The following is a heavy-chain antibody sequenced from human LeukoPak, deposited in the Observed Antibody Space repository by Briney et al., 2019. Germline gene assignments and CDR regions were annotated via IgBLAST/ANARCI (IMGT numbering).Heavy chain of an antibody. Sequence: ASVKVSCKASGGTFSSYAISWVRQAPGQGLEWMGRIIPIFGTANYAQKFQGRVTITTDESTSTAYMELSSLRSEDTAAYYCATGGYYDGSGYYGLLWGQGTLVTVSS. CDR1: GGTFSSYA. CDR2: IIPIFGTA. CDR3: ATGGYYDGSGYYGLL. D-gene: IGHD3-22*01. V-gene: IGHV1-69*05. J-gene: IGHJ4*02.